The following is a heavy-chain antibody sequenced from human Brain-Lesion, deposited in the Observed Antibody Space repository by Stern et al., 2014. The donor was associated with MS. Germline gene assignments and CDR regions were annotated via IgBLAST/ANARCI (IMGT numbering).Heavy chain of an antibody. CDR2: IYYTGST. Sequence: QLVQSGPGLVKPSETLSLTCTVSGGSVSGYYWSWIRQPPGKGLEWIGYIYYTGSTNYNPSLKSRVTISVDTSKNQFSLKLSSVTAADTAVYYCARGVGKFDYWGQGTLVTVSS. CDR3: ARGVGKFDY. V-gene: IGHV4-59*02. CDR1: GGSVSGYY. J-gene: IGHJ4*02.